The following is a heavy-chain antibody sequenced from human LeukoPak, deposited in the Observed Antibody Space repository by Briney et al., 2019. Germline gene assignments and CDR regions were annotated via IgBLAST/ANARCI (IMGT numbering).Heavy chain of an antibody. CDR3: VRDRGWYHFDL. J-gene: IGHJ4*02. CDR1: GFTFSDNW. Sequence: PGGSLRLSCAASGFTFSDNWMTWVRQAPGKGLEWVANINQDGRGRYYVDSVQGRFIISRDNAQNSVHLQMNSLRAEDTAVYYCVRDRGWYHFDLWGQGTLVTVSS. D-gene: IGHD3-10*01. CDR2: INQDGRGR. V-gene: IGHV3-7*01.